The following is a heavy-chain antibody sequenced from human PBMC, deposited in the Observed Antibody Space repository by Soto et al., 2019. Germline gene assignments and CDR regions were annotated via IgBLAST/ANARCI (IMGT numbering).Heavy chain of an antibody. Sequence: GSLRLSWAASGFTFSSYSMNWVRQAPGKGLGWVSSISSSSSYIYYADSVKGRFTISRDNAKNSLYLQMNSLRAEDTAVYYCAKTRYYYDSSGYSHFDYWGQGTLVTVSS. CDR2: ISSSSSYI. D-gene: IGHD3-22*01. J-gene: IGHJ4*02. CDR1: GFTFSSYS. CDR3: AKTRYYYDSSGYSHFDY. V-gene: IGHV3-21*01.